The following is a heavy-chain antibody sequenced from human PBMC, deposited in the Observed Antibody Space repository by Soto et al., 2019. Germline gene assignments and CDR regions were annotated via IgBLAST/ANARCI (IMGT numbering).Heavy chain of an antibody. CDR2: IKGDGTNT. J-gene: IGHJ4*02. Sequence: EVQLVESGGGLVQFGGSLRIACAASGFTFSSYWMRWVRQVPGKGLVWVSRIKGDGTNTGYADSVKGRFTISRDNVKNTLALQMTSLRAADTAVYYYARALSGYYQFNYCGEGTLDTVCS. CDR1: GFTFSSYW. V-gene: IGHV3-74*01. D-gene: IGHD5-12*01. CDR3: ARALSGYYQFNY.